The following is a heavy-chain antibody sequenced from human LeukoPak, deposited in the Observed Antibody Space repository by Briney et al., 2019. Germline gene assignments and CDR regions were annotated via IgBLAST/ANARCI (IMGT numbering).Heavy chain of an antibody. CDR2: ISGSGGST. CDR1: GFTFTSDA. Sequence: SGGSLRLSCAASGFTFTSDAMSWVRQAPGKGLEWVSTISGSGGSTYYAASVKGRFTISRDNSKNTLYLRMSSLSGEDTAVYYCAKVFRSSGYYFWYFDLWGRGTLVTVSS. D-gene: IGHD3-22*01. CDR3: AKVFRSSGYYFWYFDL. J-gene: IGHJ2*01. V-gene: IGHV3-23*01.